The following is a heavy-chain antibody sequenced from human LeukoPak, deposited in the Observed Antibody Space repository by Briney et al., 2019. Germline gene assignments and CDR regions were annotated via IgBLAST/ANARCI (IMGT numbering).Heavy chain of an antibody. Sequence: SETLSLTCTVSGGSINSDYWSWIRQPPGKGLEWIGYVYYSGSTNHNPSLKSRVTISVDTSKNQFSLRLRSVTAADTAVYYCAREYGGWYYFDYWGQGTLVTVSS. D-gene: IGHD6-19*01. V-gene: IGHV4-59*01. CDR3: AREYGGWYYFDY. CDR1: GGSINSDY. J-gene: IGHJ4*02. CDR2: VYYSGST.